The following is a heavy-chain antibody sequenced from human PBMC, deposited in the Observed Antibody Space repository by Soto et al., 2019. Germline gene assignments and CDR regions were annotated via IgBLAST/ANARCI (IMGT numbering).Heavy chain of an antibody. CDR3: ARDRITRVRGVIISMDV. Sequence: PGGSPRLSCAASGSTFSSSGMNWVRQAPGKGLEWVAVIGYDGSNKYYADSVKGRFTISRDNSKNTLYLQMNSLRAEDTAVYYCARDRITRVRGVIISMDVWGQGTTVTV. D-gene: IGHD3-10*01. J-gene: IGHJ6*02. CDR1: GSTFSSSG. V-gene: IGHV3-33*08. CDR2: IGYDGSNK.